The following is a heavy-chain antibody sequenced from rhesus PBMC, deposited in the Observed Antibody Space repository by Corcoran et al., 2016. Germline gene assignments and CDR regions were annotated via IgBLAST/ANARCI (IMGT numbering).Heavy chain of an antibody. J-gene: IGHJ2*01. CDR1: GGSISSRTW. D-gene: IGHD3-28*01. V-gene: IGHV4-65*01. CDR2: ISGSSGST. CDR3: ASPPINYYDSGYYWYFDI. Sequence: QVQLQESGPGLVKPSETLSLTCAVSGGSISSRTWWRLIRQPPGKGLEWIGYISGSSGSTYYNPSLKSRVTISTDTSKNQFSLKLSSVTAADTAVYYCASPPINYYDSGYYWYFDIWGPGTPITISS.